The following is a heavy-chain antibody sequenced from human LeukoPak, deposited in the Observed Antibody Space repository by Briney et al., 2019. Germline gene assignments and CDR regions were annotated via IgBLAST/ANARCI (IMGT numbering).Heavy chain of an antibody. J-gene: IGHJ4*02. Sequence: SETLTLTCAVSGVTISSGGYNWVWIRQHPGKGLEWIGYIYYSGSTYYNPSLKSRVTISVDTSRNQFSLKLSSVTAADTAVYYCARGHTYYFDYWGQGTLVTVSS. CDR3: ARGHTYYFDY. D-gene: IGHD3-16*01. CDR2: IYYSGST. V-gene: IGHV4-31*11. CDR1: GVTISSGGYN.